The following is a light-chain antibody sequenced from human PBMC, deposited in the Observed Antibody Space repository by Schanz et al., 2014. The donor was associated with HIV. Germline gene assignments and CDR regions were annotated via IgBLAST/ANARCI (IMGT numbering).Light chain of an antibody. CDR2: EVS. CDR1: SSDVGGYNY. V-gene: IGLV2-8*01. Sequence: QSALTQPPSASGSPGQSVTISCTGTSSDVGGYNYVSWYQQHPGKAPKLMIYEVSKRPSGVPDRFSGSKSGYTASLTVSGLQDEDEADYYCSSYAGSNNLVVFGGGTKLTVL. CDR3: SSYAGSNNLVV. J-gene: IGLJ2*01.